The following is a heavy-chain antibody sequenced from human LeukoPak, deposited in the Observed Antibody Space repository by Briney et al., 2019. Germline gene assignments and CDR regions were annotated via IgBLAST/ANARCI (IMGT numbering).Heavy chain of an antibody. CDR1: GYTFTSYD. Sequence: GASVKVSCKASGYTFTSYDINWVRQATGQGLEWMGWMNPNSGNTGYAQKFQGRVTMTRNTSISTAYMELSSLRSEDTAVYYCARVSVPGTYHYDSSGYNMAFDIWGQGTMVTVSS. D-gene: IGHD3-22*01. CDR2: MNPNSGNT. V-gene: IGHV1-8*01. CDR3: ARVSVPGTYHYDSSGYNMAFDI. J-gene: IGHJ3*02.